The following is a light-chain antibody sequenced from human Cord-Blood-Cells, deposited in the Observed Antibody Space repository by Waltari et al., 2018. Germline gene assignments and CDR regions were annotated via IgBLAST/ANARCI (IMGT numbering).Light chain of an antibody. V-gene: IGLV2-14*01. CDR2: DVS. CDR1: SSDVGGYNY. Sequence: QSALTQPASVSGSPGQSITISCTGTSSDVGGYNYVSWYQQHPGKAPKLMIYDVSNRPSGVSYRFSGSKSCNTGSLAIFGLQAEDESDYYCSSYTSSSTNWVFGGGTKLTVL. CDR3: SSYTSSSTNWV. J-gene: IGLJ3*02.